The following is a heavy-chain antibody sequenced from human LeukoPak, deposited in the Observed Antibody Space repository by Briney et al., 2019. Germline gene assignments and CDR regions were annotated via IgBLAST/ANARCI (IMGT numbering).Heavy chain of an antibody. Sequence: PSETLSLTCAVYGGSFSGYYWSWIRQPPGKGLEWIGEINHSGSTNYNPSLKSRVTISVDTSKNQFSLKLSSVTAADTAVYYCARVIRNGADYWGQGTLVTVSS. J-gene: IGHJ4*02. CDR3: ARVIRNGADY. CDR2: INHSGST. CDR1: GGSFSGYY. D-gene: IGHD1-14*01. V-gene: IGHV4-34*01.